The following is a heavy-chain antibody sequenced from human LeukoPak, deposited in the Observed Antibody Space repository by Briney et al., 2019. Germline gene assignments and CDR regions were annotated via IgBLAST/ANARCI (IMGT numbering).Heavy chain of an antibody. CDR1: GFTFSSYS. V-gene: IGHV3-48*01. D-gene: IGHD3-16*01. CDR2: ISSSSSTI. J-gene: IGHJ3*02. Sequence: GGSLRLSCAASGFTFSSYSMNWVRQAPGKGLEWVSYISSSSSTIYYADSVKGRFTISRDNAKNSLYLQMNSLRAEDTAVYHCAGTWAHDAFDIWGQGTMVTVSS. CDR3: AGTWAHDAFDI.